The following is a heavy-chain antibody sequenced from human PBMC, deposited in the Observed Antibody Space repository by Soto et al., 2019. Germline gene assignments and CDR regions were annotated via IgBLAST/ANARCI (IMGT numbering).Heavy chain of an antibody. CDR2: IYYSGST. CDR3: VLGRYYDILTGYSYDY. Sequence: SLTCTVSGGSISSYYWSWIRQPPGKGLEWIGYIYYSGSTNYNPSLKSRVTISVDTSKNQFSLKLSSVTAADTAVYYCVLGRYYDILTGYSYDYWGQGTLVTVSS. CDR1: GGSISSYY. D-gene: IGHD3-9*01. V-gene: IGHV4-59*08. J-gene: IGHJ4*02.